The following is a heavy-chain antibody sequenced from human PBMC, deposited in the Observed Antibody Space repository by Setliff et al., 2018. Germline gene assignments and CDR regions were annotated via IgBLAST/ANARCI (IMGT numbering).Heavy chain of an antibody. CDR2: IYPGDSDT. J-gene: IGHJ3*02. Sequence: GESLKISCKDSGYIFTNYWIGWVRQMPGKGLEWMGIIYPGDSDTRYSPYFQSQVTISADKSITTAYLQWSSLKASDTAMYYRARLGAYDAFDIWGQGTMVTVSS. D-gene: IGHD3-16*01. CDR3: ARLGAYDAFDI. V-gene: IGHV5-51*01. CDR1: GYIFTNYW.